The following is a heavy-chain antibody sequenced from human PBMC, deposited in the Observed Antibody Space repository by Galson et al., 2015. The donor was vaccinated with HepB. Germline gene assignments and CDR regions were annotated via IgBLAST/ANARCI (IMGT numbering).Heavy chain of an antibody. CDR2: ISAYNGNT. J-gene: IGHJ4*02. CDR3: ARVLVFGVVSPDY. V-gene: IGHV1-18*01. D-gene: IGHD3-3*01. CDR1: TFTSYG. Sequence: TFTSYGISWVRQAPGQGLEWMGWISAYNGNTNYAQKLQGRVTMTTDTSTSTAYMELRSLRSDDTAVYYCARVLVFGVVSPDYWGQGTLVTVSS.